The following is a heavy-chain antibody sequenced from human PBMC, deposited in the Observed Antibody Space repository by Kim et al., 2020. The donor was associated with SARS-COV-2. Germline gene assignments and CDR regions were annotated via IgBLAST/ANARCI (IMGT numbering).Heavy chain of an antibody. CDR2: MNPNSGNT. CDR3: AKSGHYDFWSGPGTTFDY. D-gene: IGHD3-3*01. Sequence: ASVKVSCKPSGYTFTSYDINWVRQATGQGLEWMGWMNPNSGNTGYAQKFQGRVTMTRNTSISTAYMELSSLRSEDTAVYYCAKSGHYDFWSGPGTTFDYWGQGTLVTVSS. V-gene: IGHV1-8*01. J-gene: IGHJ4*02. CDR1: GYTFTSYD.